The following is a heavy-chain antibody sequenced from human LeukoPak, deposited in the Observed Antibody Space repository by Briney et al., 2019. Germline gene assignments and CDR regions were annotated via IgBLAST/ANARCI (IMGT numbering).Heavy chain of an antibody. Sequence: PGGSLRLSRAASGFTFSDYYMSWIRQAPGKGLEWVSLISGDSHSTFYADSVKGRFTISRDNSKNSLYLQMNSLRNDDTALYYCARETEGYIYGYYYYGMDVWGQGTTVTVSS. V-gene: IGHV3-43*02. CDR3: ARETEGYIYGYYYYGMDV. J-gene: IGHJ6*02. CDR1: GFTFSDYY. CDR2: ISGDSHST. D-gene: IGHD5-18*01.